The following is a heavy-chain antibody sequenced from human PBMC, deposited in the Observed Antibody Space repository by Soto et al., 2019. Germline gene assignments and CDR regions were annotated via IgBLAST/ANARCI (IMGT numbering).Heavy chain of an antibody. V-gene: IGHV3-23*01. CDR1: GFTFSSYA. Sequence: EVQLLESGGGLVQPGESLRLSCAASGFTFSSYAMSWVRQAPGKGLEWVSVISGSDDSTYYAASVKGRSTISRDNSKNPLYLQMNSLRAEDTAVYYCAKRRSSSTFDYWGQGTLVTVSS. CDR2: ISGSDDST. J-gene: IGHJ4*02. CDR3: AKRRSSSTFDY. D-gene: IGHD6-6*01.